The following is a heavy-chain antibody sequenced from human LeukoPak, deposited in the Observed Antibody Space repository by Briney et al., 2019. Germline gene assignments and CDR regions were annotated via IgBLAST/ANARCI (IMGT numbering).Heavy chain of an antibody. Sequence: PGGSLRLSCAASGFTFSSYSMNWVRQAPGKGLEWVSYISSSSSTIYYADSVKGRFTISRDNAKNSLYLQMNSLRAEDTAVYYCARIRRYDYGDLRWDYWGQGTLVTVSS. V-gene: IGHV3-48*01. D-gene: IGHD4-17*01. CDR1: GFTFSSYS. J-gene: IGHJ4*02. CDR3: ARIRRYDYGDLRWDY. CDR2: ISSSSSTI.